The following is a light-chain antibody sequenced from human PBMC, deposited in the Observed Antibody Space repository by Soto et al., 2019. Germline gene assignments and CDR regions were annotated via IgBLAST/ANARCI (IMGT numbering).Light chain of an antibody. J-gene: IGKJ5*01. Sequence: EIVLTQSPGTLSLSPGERATLSCRASQSVSSRLAWNQQKPGQAPRLLISGASSRATGIPDRFSGSGSATDFTLTISRLEPEDFALYYCQQYGSSPITFGQGTRLEIK. CDR3: QQYGSSPIT. V-gene: IGKV3-20*01. CDR1: QSVSSR. CDR2: GAS.